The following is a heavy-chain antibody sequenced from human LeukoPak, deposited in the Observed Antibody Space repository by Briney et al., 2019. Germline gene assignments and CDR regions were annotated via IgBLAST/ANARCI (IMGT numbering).Heavy chain of an antibody. Sequence: ASVKVSCKASGGTFSSYAISWVRQAPGQGLEWMGRIIPILGIANYAQKFQGSVTITADKSTSTAYMELSSLRSEDTAVYYCATTGGWVPAAMHDDYWGQGTLVTVSS. CDR2: IIPILGIA. CDR1: GGTFSSYA. J-gene: IGHJ4*02. CDR3: ATTGGWVPAAMHDDY. D-gene: IGHD2-2*01. V-gene: IGHV1-69*04.